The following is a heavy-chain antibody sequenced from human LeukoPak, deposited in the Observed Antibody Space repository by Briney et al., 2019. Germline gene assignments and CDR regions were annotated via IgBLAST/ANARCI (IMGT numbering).Heavy chain of an antibody. D-gene: IGHD2-15*01. J-gene: IGHJ6*03. Sequence: GGSLRLSCAASGFTFSSYGMHWVRQAPGKGLEWVAFIRYDGSNKYYADSVKGRFTISRDNSKNTLYLQMNSLRAEDTAVYYCAKDGQYCSGGSCYSIYYYYYMDVWGKGTTVTISS. CDR2: IRYDGSNK. V-gene: IGHV3-30*02. CDR1: GFTFSSYG. CDR3: AKDGQYCSGGSCYSIYYYYYMDV.